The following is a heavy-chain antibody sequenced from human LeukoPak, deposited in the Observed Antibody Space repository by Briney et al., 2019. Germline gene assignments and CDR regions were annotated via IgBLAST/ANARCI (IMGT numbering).Heavy chain of an antibody. CDR3: ARGDAFSGDH. J-gene: IGHJ4*02. V-gene: IGHV3-7*04. Sequence: PGGSLRLSCAGSGFSFTNFWMSWVRQAPGRGLEWVANIHPEGNEKYHVESVKGRFTISRDNTKNLLFLQMNGLRVEDTAVYYCARGDAFSGDHWGQGTLVTVS. CDR2: IHPEGNEK. CDR1: GFSFTNFW.